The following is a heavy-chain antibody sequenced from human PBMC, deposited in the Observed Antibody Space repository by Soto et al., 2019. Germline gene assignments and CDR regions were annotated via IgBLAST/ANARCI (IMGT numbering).Heavy chain of an antibody. D-gene: IGHD2-21*01. CDR3: ASSDEYCGGAGYLTSRLHAFDI. CDR1: GGTFSIYA. V-gene: IGHV1-69*13. CDR2: IIPTFGPA. J-gene: IGHJ3*02. Sequence: WASVKVSCKASGGTFSIYAISWVRQAPGQGLEWMGGIIPTFGPANYAQKFQGRITITADESTSTAYMELSSLRSEDTAVDYCASSDEYCGGAGYLTSRLHAFDIWGQGTMVTVSS.